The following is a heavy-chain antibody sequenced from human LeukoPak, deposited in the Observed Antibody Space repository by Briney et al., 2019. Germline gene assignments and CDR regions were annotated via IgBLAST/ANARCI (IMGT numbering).Heavy chain of an antibody. J-gene: IGHJ4*02. CDR1: GGSISSSSYY. D-gene: IGHD1-1*01. Sequence: PSETLSLTCTVSGGSISSSSYYWSWIRQPAGKGLEWIGRIYTSGTTNYNPSLKSPVTMSVDSYKNQFSLMLSSMTAADTAVYYCARVLDRYFDYWGQGTLVTVSS. V-gene: IGHV4-61*02. CDR2: IYTSGTT. CDR3: ARVLDRYFDY.